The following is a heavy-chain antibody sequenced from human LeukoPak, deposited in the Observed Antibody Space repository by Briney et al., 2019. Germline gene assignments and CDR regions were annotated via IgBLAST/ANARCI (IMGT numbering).Heavy chain of an antibody. Sequence: PGGSLRLSCAASGFTFTSYAMGWVRQAPRKGLEWVSAISVSGGSTNYAASVKGRLTISRDNSKNTLYLQMNSLRAEDTAIYYCAKGQDTVLLVSNWFDPWGQGTLVTVSS. CDR3: AKGQDTVLLVSNWFDP. CDR2: ISVSGGST. V-gene: IGHV3-23*01. J-gene: IGHJ5*02. CDR1: GFTFTSYA. D-gene: IGHD2-8*01.